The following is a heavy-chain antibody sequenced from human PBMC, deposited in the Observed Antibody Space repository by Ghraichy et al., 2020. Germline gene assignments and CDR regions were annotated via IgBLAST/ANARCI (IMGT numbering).Heavy chain of an antibody. CDR3: ARESPYGSGKGYYYYMDV. CDR2: IYSGCST. J-gene: IGHJ6*03. CDR1: GFTVSSNY. V-gene: IGHV3-53*04. D-gene: IGHD3-10*01. Sequence: GGSLRLSCAASGFTVSSNYMSWVRQAPGKGLEWVSVIYSGCSTYYADSVKGRFTISRHNSKNTLYLQMNSLRAEDTAVYYCARESPYGSGKGYYYYMDVWGKGTTVTVSS.